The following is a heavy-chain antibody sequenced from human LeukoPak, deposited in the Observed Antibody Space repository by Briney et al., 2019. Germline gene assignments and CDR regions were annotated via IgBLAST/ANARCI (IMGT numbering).Heavy chain of an antibody. CDR3: ARVSCSSTSCKYPFDH. V-gene: IGHV3-53*01. Sequence: GGSLRLSCAASGFTVSLYYMTWVRQAPGKGLEWVSVIYSGGPTYYADSVKGRFTISRDNAKNTLYLQVNSLRAEDTAVYYCARVSCSSTSCKYPFDHWGQGTLVTVSS. D-gene: IGHD2-2*01. CDR2: IYSGGPT. J-gene: IGHJ4*02. CDR1: GFTVSLYY.